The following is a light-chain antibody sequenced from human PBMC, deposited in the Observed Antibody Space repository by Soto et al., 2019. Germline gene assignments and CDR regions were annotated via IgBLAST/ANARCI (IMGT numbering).Light chain of an antibody. V-gene: IGKV3D-15*01. CDR1: QSIRSS. CDR2: HAS. J-gene: IGKJ1*01. CDR3: QQYTECPPWT. Sequence: EIVMTQSPSTLPVSLGGRVTISCRASQSIRSSLAWYQQKPGKAPRLPIYHASERASGIPARFSGSGSGTEFTLTISSLHSEDFAIYYCQQYTECPPWTFGQGTEVDI.